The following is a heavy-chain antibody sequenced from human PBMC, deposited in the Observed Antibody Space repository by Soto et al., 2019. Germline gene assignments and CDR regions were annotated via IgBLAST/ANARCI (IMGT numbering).Heavy chain of an antibody. CDR1: GFTFSSYA. CDR2: ISGSGGST. CDR3: AKDGKPIPYLTGYYRLGWFDP. J-gene: IGHJ5*02. Sequence: EVQLLESGGGLVQPGGSLRLSCAASGFTFSSYAMSWVRQAPGKRLEWVSAISGSGGSTYYADSVKGRFTICRAKSKNTLYLQMNSVRAEDTAVYYCAKDGKPIPYLTGYYRLGWFDPWGQGTLVTVSS. D-gene: IGHD3-9*01. V-gene: IGHV3-23*01.